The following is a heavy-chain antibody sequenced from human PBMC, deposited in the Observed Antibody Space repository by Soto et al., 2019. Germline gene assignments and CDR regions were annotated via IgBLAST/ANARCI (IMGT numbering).Heavy chain of an antibody. D-gene: IGHD6-19*01. Sequence: SVKVSCKASGGTFSSYAISWVRQAPGQGLEWMGGIIPIFGTANYAQKFQGRVMITADESTSTAYMELSSLRSEDTAVYYCARGDSSGLYYYYGMDVWGQGTTVTVSS. CDR1: GGTFSSYA. CDR3: ARGDSSGLYYYYGMDV. CDR2: IIPIFGTA. V-gene: IGHV1-69*13. J-gene: IGHJ6*02.